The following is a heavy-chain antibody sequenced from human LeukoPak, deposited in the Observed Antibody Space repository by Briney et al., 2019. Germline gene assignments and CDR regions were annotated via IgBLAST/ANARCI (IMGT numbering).Heavy chain of an antibody. CDR3: ARDDNSGYYSGP. J-gene: IGHJ5*02. Sequence: GASVKFSCKASGYTFIDYYMHWVRQAPGQGLEWMGRINPSGGGTNYAQKFQGRVTMTRDTSISTAYMELSRLRSDDTAVYYCARDDNSGYYSGPWGQGTLVTVSS. V-gene: IGHV1-2*06. D-gene: IGHD3-22*01. CDR1: GYTFIDYY. CDR2: INPSGGGT.